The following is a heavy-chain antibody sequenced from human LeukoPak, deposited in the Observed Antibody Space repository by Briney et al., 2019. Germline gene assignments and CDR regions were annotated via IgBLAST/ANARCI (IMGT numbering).Heavy chain of an antibody. CDR1: GGSISTYY. V-gene: IGHV4-59*01. D-gene: IGHD3-22*01. CDR3: ARGNSYYDSSDYFPWESFQH. J-gene: IGHJ1*01. CDR2: IFYSGST. Sequence: SETLSLTCTVSGGSISTYYWSWIRQPPGKGLEWIGYIFYSGSTNYNPSLKSRVTISVDTSKNQFSLNLSSVTAADTAVYYCARGNSYYDSSDYFPWESFQHWGQGTLVTVSS.